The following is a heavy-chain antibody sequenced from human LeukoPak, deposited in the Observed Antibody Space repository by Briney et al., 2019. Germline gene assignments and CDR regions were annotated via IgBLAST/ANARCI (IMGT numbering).Heavy chain of an antibody. J-gene: IGHJ4*02. V-gene: IGHV3-74*01. CDR3: AKLHGGYLEWLFFY. CDR1: GFTFSSHW. CDR2: INNDGRVT. D-gene: IGHD3-3*01. Sequence: PGGSLRLSCAASGFTFSSHWMHWVRQAPGKGLVWVSFINNDGRVTRYADSVKGRFTISRDNSKNTLYLQMNSLRAEDTAVYYCAKLHGGYLEWLFFYWGQGTLVTVSS.